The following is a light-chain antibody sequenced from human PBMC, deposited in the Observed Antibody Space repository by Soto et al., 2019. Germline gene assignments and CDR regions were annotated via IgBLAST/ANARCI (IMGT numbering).Light chain of an antibody. CDR3: QQYNDWHPQLT. CDR2: GAS. CDR1: QTVSSK. J-gene: IGKJ4*01. Sequence: EIVMTQSPATLSVSVGERATLSCRASQTVSSKLAWYQQKPGQAPRLLIYGASTRATGIPARFTGSGSGTEFTLTISSLQSEDFAVYCCQQYNDWHPQLTFGGGNKVEFK. V-gene: IGKV3-15*01.